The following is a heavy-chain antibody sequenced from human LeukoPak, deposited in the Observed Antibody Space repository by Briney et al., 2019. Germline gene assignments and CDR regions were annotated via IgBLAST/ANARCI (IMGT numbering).Heavy chain of an antibody. CDR3: ARCRDYHFDF. CDR2: ISGSGFT. Sequence: GGSLRLSCAASGFTFTNYAMGWVRQAPGKGLEWVSDISGSGFTSYADSVKGRSTIFRDNSKNTLYLQMNRLRDEDTALYYCARCRDYHFDFWGQGTLVTVSS. D-gene: IGHD4-17*01. V-gene: IGHV3-23*01. CDR1: GFTFTNYA. J-gene: IGHJ4*02.